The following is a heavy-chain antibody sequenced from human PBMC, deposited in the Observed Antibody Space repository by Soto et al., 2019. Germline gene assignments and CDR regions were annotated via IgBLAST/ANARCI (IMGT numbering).Heavy chain of an antibody. J-gene: IGHJ4*02. D-gene: IGHD3-16*01. CDR3: ARRGGMGLDY. V-gene: IGHV4-59*01. CDR2: IYYSGST. Sequence: SEPLSLTWTVSGGSISSYYWSWIRQPPGKGLEWIGYIYYSGSTNYNPSLKSRVTISVDTSKNQFSLKLSSVTAADTAVYYCARRGGMGLDYWGQGTLVTVSS. CDR1: GGSISSYY.